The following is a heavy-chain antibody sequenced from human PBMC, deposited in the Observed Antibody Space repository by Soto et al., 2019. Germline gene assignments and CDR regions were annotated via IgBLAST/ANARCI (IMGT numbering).Heavy chain of an antibody. J-gene: IGHJ6*02. Sequence: QVQLVESGGGVVQPGRSLRLSCAASGFTFSSYAMYWDRQAPGKGLECVAVISYDGSNKYHADSVKGRFSISRDKSNNTLYMQMNSLGAEDKAVYYCAIVNGGGTRYYYGMDVWGQGTTVTVSS. CDR1: GFTFSSYA. CDR3: AIVNGGGTRYYYGMDV. V-gene: IGHV3-30-3*01. CDR2: ISYDGSNK. D-gene: IGHD1-26*01.